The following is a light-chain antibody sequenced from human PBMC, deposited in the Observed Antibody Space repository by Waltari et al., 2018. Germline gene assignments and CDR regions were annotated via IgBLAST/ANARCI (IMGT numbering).Light chain of an antibody. CDR3: QQYGPSPPFT. J-gene: IGKJ4*01. CDR2: GAS. V-gene: IGKV3-20*01. CDR1: QSISSNY. Sequence: EIVLTQSPGTLSLSPGERATLSCRASQSISSNYLAWYQQKVGQAPSLLVFGASTRATGIPDRFSGSGSGTAFTLTISSLDPEDYAVYYCQQYGPSPPFTFGGGTKVEI.